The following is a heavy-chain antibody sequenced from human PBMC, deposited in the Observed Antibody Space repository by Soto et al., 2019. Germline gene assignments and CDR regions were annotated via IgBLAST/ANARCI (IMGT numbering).Heavy chain of an antibody. CDR2: IIASIGTA. CDR1: GGTFSSYA. V-gene: IGHV1-69*05. D-gene: IGHD6-19*01. Sequence: ASVKVSCKASGGTFSSYAISWVRQAPGQRLEWMGGIIASIGTANYSQKFQGRVTITRDTSASTAYMELSSLRSEDTAVYYCARAVAVPADFDYWGQGTLVTVSS. CDR3: ARAVAVPADFDY. J-gene: IGHJ4*02.